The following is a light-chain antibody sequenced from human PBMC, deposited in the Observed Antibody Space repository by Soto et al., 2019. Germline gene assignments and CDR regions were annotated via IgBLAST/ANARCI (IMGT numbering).Light chain of an antibody. Sequence: LSLSAVAVSLKKGERATLSCRASQRISISYLAWYQQQPGQAPRLLIYSTSTRATGIPDRFSGSGSGTDFTLTISKLEPGDFAVYYCQQYGSSPPTFGQGTK. CDR3: QQYGSSPPT. J-gene: IGKJ1*01. V-gene: IGKV3-20*01. CDR1: QRISISY. CDR2: STS.